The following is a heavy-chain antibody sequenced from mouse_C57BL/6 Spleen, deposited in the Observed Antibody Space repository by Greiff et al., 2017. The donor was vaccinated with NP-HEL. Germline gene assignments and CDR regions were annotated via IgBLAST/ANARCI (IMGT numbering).Heavy chain of an antibody. J-gene: IGHJ2*01. Sequence: VQLQQSGTVLARPGASVKMSCKTSGYTFTGYWMHWVKQRPGQGLEWIGAIYPGNSGTSYNQKFKGKAKLTAVTSASTAYMELSSLTNEDSAVYYCTTSTMVTTVHLRWGKGTTLTVAS. CDR1: GYTFTGYW. D-gene: IGHD2-2*01. CDR3: TTSTMVTTVHLR. V-gene: IGHV1-5*01. CDR2: IYPGNSGT.